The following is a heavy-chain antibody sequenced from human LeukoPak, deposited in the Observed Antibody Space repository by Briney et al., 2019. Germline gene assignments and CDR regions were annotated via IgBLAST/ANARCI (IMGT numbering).Heavy chain of an antibody. CDR2: INPSGGST. CDR1: GYTFTSYY. Sequence: ASVKVSCKASGYTFTSYYMHWARQAPGQGLEWMGIINPSGGSTSYAQKFQGRVTMTRDTSTSTVYMELSSLRSEDTAVYYCARDNPPGYFDYWGQGTLVTVSS. V-gene: IGHV1-46*01. D-gene: IGHD1-14*01. CDR3: ARDNPPGYFDY. J-gene: IGHJ4*02.